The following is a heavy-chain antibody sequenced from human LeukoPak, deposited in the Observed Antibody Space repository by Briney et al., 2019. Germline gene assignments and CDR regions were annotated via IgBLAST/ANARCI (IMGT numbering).Heavy chain of an antibody. D-gene: IGHD3-16*01. CDR2: IKQDGTDK. J-gene: IGHJ1*01. Sequence: GGSLRLSCEASEFTFSSYWMSWVRQAPGKGLEWVANIKQDGTDKYYVESVKGRFTISRDNAKNSLYLQMNSLRAEDTAVYYCARARRPSIYLGFQLWGQGTLVTVSS. V-gene: IGHV3-7*01. CDR3: ARARRPSIYLGFQL. CDR1: EFTFSSYW.